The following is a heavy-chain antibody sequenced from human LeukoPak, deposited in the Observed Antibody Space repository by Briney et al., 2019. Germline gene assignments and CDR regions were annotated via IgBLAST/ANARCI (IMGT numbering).Heavy chain of an antibody. V-gene: IGHV4-59*01. D-gene: IGHD2-2*01. J-gene: IGHJ4*02. Sequence: RSSETLSLICTVSGGSISSYYWSWIRQPPGKGLEWIGYIYYSGSTNYNPSLKSRVTISVDTSKNQFSLKLSSVTAADTAVYYCARDGSPAGYYFDYWGQGTLVTVSS. CDR1: GGSISSYY. CDR2: IYYSGST. CDR3: ARDGSPAGYYFDY.